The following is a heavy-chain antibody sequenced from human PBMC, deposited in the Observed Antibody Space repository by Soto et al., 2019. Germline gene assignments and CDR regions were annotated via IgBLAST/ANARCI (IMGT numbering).Heavy chain of an antibody. CDR1: GYTFTSYY. CDR2: ITPSGDST. Sequence: ASVKVSCKASGYTFTSYYMHWVRQAPGQGLEWMGVITPSGDSTVYAQKFQGRATMTRDTSTSTVYMELSSLRSEDTAVYYCARGLYCTRTRCYYYSMDVWGQGTTVTVSS. CDR3: ARGLYCTRTRCYYYSMDV. V-gene: IGHV1-46*01. J-gene: IGHJ6*02. D-gene: IGHD2-2*01.